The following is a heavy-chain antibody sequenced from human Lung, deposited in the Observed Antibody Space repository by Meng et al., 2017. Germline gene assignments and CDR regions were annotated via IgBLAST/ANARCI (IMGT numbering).Heavy chain of an antibody. J-gene: IGHJ4*02. Sequence: QVQLQASCPRLVKPTGNLGLPRSGSLCSITSSNWWGWVRHPPGRGLEWIGEISQSGRTNYDPSLGGRVTIAVESNTQFSLKLSSVTAADTAVYYCASHVTMAGQRGFDYWGQGTLVTVSS. CDR3: ASHVTMAGQRGFDY. CDR1: LCSITSSNW. D-gene: IGHD6-19*01. CDR2: ISQSGRT. V-gene: IGHV4-4*02.